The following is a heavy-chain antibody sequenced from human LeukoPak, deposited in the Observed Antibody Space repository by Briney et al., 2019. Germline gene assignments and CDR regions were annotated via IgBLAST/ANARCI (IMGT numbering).Heavy chain of an antibody. V-gene: IGHV3-11*01. J-gene: IGHJ4*02. D-gene: IGHD6-6*01. CDR2: ISNSDNDI. CDR1: GFIFSDYY. CDR3: ASGSSSVGY. Sequence: GGSLRLSCAASGFIFSDYYMSWIRQTPGKGLEWISYISNSDNDIYYAGSVKGRFTISRDSTRNSLFLQMNSLRPDDTAVYYCASGSSSVGYWGQGTLVTVSP.